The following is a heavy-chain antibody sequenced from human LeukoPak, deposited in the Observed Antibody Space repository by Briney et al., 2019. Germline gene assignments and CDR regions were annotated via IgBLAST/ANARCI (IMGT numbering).Heavy chain of an antibody. Sequence: GGSLRLSCAASGFTFSTYSMNWVRQAPGTGLEWVSYINPSSTTIYYADSVKGRFTISRDNAKNSLYLQMNSLRDEDTAVYYCARAQDPTILSYFDYWGQGTLVTVSS. V-gene: IGHV3-48*02. J-gene: IGHJ4*02. D-gene: IGHD5-24*01. CDR1: GFTFSTYS. CDR2: INPSSTTI. CDR3: ARAQDPTILSYFDY.